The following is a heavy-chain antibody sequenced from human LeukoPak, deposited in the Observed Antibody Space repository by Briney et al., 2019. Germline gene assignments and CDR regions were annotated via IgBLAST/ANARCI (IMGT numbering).Heavy chain of an antibody. V-gene: IGHV4-31*03. J-gene: IGHJ4*02. D-gene: IGHD3-10*01. CDR1: GDSINGGGYY. Sequence: SQTLSLTCTVSGDSINGGGYYWSWIRQHPGKGLEWIGYIHYSGSTYYNPSLKSRVTISVDTSKNQFSLKVNSVTVADTAVYYCARDNYYGPGSFVYWGQGTLVTVSS. CDR2: IHYSGST. CDR3: ARDNYYGPGSFVY.